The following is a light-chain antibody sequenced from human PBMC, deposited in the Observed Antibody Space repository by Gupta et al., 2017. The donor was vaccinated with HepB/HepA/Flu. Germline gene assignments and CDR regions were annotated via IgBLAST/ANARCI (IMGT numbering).Light chain of an antibody. Sequence: DILMTQSPSSLSASVGDRVTITCRASQSIVIYLSWYQQKPGKAPKLLIYAASNLQSGVPSRFSGSGSGTDFTLTISSLQPEDFATYYCQQSYSTPTFGGGTKVDIK. CDR1: QSIVIY. V-gene: IGKV1-39*01. CDR2: AAS. J-gene: IGKJ4*01. CDR3: QQSYSTPT.